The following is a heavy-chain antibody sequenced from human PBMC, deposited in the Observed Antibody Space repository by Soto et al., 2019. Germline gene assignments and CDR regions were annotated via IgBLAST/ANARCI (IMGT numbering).Heavy chain of an antibody. V-gene: IGHV1-18*01. Sequence: QAQLVQSGAEVKKPGASVKVSCKASGYTFYSHSISWVRQAPGQGLEWMGRINGDYGNTQYAQKFRGRVTMTTDTSTNTVYMELTILRSDDTAVYYCARCIQGDYYYGMDVWGQGTTVTVSS. CDR1: GYTFYSHS. J-gene: IGHJ6*02. CDR2: INGDYGNT. D-gene: IGHD5-18*01. CDR3: ARCIQGDYYYGMDV.